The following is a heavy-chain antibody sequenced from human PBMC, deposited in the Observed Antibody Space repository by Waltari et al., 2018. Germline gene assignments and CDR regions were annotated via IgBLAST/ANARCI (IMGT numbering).Heavy chain of an antibody. D-gene: IGHD2-2*01. J-gene: IGHJ3*02. CDR1: GGSFSGYY. Sequence: QVQLQQWGAGLLKPSETLSLTCAVYGGSFSGYYWSWIRQPPGKGLEWIGEINHSGSTNYNPSLKCRVTISVDTSKNQFSLKLSSVTAADTAVYYCARFVVVPAALPDAFDIWGQGTMVTVSS. CDR2: INHSGST. V-gene: IGHV4-34*01. CDR3: ARFVVVPAALPDAFDI.